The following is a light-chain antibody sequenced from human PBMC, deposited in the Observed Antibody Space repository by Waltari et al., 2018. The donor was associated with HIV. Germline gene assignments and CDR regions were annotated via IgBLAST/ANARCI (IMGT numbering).Light chain of an antibody. CDR2: GDS. Sequence: SVLTQPPSVSGAPGQWVTLSRTGNNSNIRAGLDVHWYRQFPGPAPELVVYGDSIRPLGVPDRFSGSKSGVSASLDISGLQTEDEADYYCQSYDNHLSGLWVFGGGTKLTVL. V-gene: IGLV1-40*01. J-gene: IGLJ3*02. CDR1: NSNIRAGLD. CDR3: QSYDNHLSGLWV.